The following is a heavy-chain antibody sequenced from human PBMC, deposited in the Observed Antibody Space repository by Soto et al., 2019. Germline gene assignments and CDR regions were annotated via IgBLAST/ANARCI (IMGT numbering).Heavy chain of an antibody. CDR3: ARSDRVDTAMERPYYYYGMDV. V-gene: IGHV4-39*01. J-gene: IGHJ6*02. D-gene: IGHD5-18*01. Sequence: SETLSLTCTVSGGSISSSSYYWGWIRQPPGKGLEWIGSIYYSGSTYYNPSLKSRVTISVDTSKNQFSLKLSSVTAADTAVYYCARSDRVDTAMERPYYYYGMDVWGQGTTVTVSS. CDR1: GGSISSSSYY. CDR2: IYYSGST.